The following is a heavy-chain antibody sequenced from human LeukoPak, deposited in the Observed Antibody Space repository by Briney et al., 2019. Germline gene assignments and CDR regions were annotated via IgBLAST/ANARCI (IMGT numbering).Heavy chain of an antibody. D-gene: IGHD4/OR15-4a*01. CDR1: GFSFSIYW. CDR2: IESNGGDK. J-gene: IGHJ6*03. CDR3: ARVRLRLGAYMDV. V-gene: IGHV3-7*01. Sequence: GGSLRLSCAASGFSFSIYWMSWIRQTPGKGLEYVANIESNGGDKYYVDSVKGRFTISRDNAKNSLYLQMNSLRAEDTAVYYCARVRLRLGAYMDVWGKGTTVTVSS.